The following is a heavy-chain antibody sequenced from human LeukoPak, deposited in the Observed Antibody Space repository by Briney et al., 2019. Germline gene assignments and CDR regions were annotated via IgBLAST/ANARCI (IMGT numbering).Heavy chain of an antibody. V-gene: IGHV3-15*01. CDR2: TKSKTDGGTT. D-gene: IGHD3-22*01. Sequence: GGSLRLSCAASGFTFNSCAMHWVRQAPGKGLELVGRTKSKTDGGTTDYAAPVKGRFTISRDDSKNSLYLQMNSLKTEDTAVYYCTTVQSYYYDSSGYYIIDYWGQGTLVTVSS. CDR1: GFTFNSCA. J-gene: IGHJ4*02. CDR3: TTVQSYYYDSSGYYIIDY.